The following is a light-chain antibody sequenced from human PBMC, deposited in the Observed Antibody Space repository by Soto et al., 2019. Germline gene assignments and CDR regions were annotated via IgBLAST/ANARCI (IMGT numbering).Light chain of an antibody. CDR2: LGS. CDR1: QSLLHSNGYNY. V-gene: IGKV2-28*01. CDR3: MQALQTPGPFT. Sequence: DLVMTQSPLSLPVTPGEPASISCRSSQSLLHSNGYNYLDWYLQKPGQSPQLLIYLGSNRASGVPDRFSGSGSGTDFTLKISRVEAEDVGVYYCMQALQTPGPFTFGPGTKVDIK. J-gene: IGKJ3*01.